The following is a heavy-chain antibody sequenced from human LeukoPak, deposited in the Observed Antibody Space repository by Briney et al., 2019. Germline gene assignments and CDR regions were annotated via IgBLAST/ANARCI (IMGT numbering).Heavy chain of an antibody. V-gene: IGHV4-4*07. CDR2: TYTDGST. J-gene: IGHJ4*02. CDR3: ATYDQKLAFDN. CDR1: GGSMSSYY. D-gene: IGHD6-13*01. Sequence: SETLSLTCIVSGGSMSSYYWSWIRQPAGKGLEWIGRTYTDGSTNYNPFLNSRVTMSVDTSKKHFSLRLNSVTAADTAVYYCATYDQKLAFDNWGQGTLVTVSS.